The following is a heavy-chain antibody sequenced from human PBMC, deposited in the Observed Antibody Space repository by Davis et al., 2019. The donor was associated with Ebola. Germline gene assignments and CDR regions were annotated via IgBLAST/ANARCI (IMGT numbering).Heavy chain of an antibody. CDR1: GFTFSGSA. CDR2: IKGKADNYAT. CDR3: ARDVGEVYQYFYMDV. D-gene: IGHD3-16*01. V-gene: IGHV3-73*01. Sequence: GESLKISCATSGFTFSGSAMHWVRQASGKGLEWVGRIKGKADNYATAYHPSVKGRFTISRDDSKDTAYLLMSSLEAEDTAVYYCARDVGEVYQYFYMDVWGKGTTVTVSS. J-gene: IGHJ6*03.